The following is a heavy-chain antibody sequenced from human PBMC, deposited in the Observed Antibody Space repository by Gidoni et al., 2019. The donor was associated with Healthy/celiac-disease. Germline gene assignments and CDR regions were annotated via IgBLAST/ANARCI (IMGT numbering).Heavy chain of an antibody. CDR1: GYTFTSYD. D-gene: IGHD3-10*01. J-gene: IGHJ2*01. CDR3: ASQSGWARYFDL. CDR2: MNPNSGNT. V-gene: IGHV1-8*01. Sequence: QVQLVQSGAEVKKPGASVKVSCTASGYTFTSYDSNWVRQATGQGLEWMGWMNPNSGNTGYAQKFQGRVTMTRNTSISTAYMELSSLRSEDTAVYYCASQSGWARYFDLWGRGTLVTVSS.